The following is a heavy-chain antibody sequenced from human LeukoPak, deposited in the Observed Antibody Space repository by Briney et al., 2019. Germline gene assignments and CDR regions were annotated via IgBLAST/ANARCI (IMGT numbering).Heavy chain of an antibody. V-gene: IGHV1-2*06. CDR1: GYTFTGYY. CDR3: AIVYCSSTSCSFDY. J-gene: IGHJ4*02. D-gene: IGHD2-2*01. CDR2: INPNSGGT. Sequence: ASVKVSCKDAGYTFTGYYMHWVRQAPGQGLEWMGRINPNSGGTNYAQKFQGRVTMTRDTSISTAYMELSRLRSDDTAVYYCAIVYCSSTSCSFDYWGQGTLVTVSS.